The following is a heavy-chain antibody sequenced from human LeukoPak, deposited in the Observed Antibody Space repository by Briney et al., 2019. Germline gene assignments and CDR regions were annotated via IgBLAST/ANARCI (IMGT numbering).Heavy chain of an antibody. V-gene: IGHV4-34*01. J-gene: IGHJ6*03. CDR3: TRAASSGPLFTYHMDV. CDR1: GGSFSGYY. CDR2: INHRGST. Sequence: SETLSLTCAVYGGSFSGYYWSWIRQPPGKGLEWIGEINHRGSTNYNPSLRSRATISVDTSKNQFSLKLSSVTAADTAVYYCTRAASSGPLFTYHMDVWGKGTTVTVSS. D-gene: IGHD3-22*01.